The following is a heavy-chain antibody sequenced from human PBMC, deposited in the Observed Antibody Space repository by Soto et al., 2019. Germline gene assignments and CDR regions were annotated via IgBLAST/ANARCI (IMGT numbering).Heavy chain of an antibody. D-gene: IGHD3-22*01. CDR2: ISSSSNYI. CDR1: GFSLSSYS. CDR3: ARTYYDSSAYFDY. J-gene: IGHJ4*02. Sequence: PGGSLRLSCAASGFSLSSYSMNWVRQAPGKGLEWVSSISSSSNYIYYADSVKGRFTISRDNAKNSLYLQMNALRAEDTAVYYCARTYYDSSAYFDYWGQGTLVTVSS. V-gene: IGHV3-21*01.